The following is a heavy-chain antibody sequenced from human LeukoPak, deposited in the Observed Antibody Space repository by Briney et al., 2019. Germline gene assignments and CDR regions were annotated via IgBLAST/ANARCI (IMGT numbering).Heavy chain of an antibody. CDR3: ARGILAYYYDSRNWFDP. D-gene: IGHD3-22*01. Sequence: PSETLSLTCAVYGGSFSGYYWSWIRQPPGKGLEWIGEINHSGSTNYNPSLKSRVTISVDTSKNQFSLKLSSVTAADTAVYYCARGILAYYYDSRNWFDPWGQGTLVTVSS. J-gene: IGHJ5*02. CDR2: INHSGST. V-gene: IGHV4-34*01. CDR1: GGSFSGYY.